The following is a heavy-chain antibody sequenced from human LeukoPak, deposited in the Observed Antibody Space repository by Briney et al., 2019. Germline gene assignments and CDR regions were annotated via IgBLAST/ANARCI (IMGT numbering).Heavy chain of an antibody. V-gene: IGHV4-31*03. D-gene: IGHD2-2*01. CDR3: ARDRLSCSSTSCSHYYFDS. Sequence: SETLSLTCTVSGGSINSGGYYWSWIRQHPGKDLEWIGYTYYSGSTYYNPSLKSRVIISVDTSKNQFSLKLSSVTAADTAVYYCARDRLSCSSTSCSHYYFDSWGQGTLVTVSS. CDR1: GGSINSGGYY. CDR2: TYYSGST. J-gene: IGHJ4*02.